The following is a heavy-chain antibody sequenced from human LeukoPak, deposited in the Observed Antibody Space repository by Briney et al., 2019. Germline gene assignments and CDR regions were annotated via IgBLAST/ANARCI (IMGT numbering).Heavy chain of an antibody. CDR2: ISVGGDST. J-gene: IGHJ4*02. V-gene: IGHV3-23*01. Sequence: GGSLRLSCTASGFTFTNCALSWVRQAPGKGLEWVSTISVGGDSTYYADPVKGRFTISRDNSMNTLYLQMNSLRVEDTAVYYCAKGGYDKYYFDNWGQGTLVTVSS. D-gene: IGHD3-22*01. CDR1: GFTFTNCA. CDR3: AKGGYDKYYFDN.